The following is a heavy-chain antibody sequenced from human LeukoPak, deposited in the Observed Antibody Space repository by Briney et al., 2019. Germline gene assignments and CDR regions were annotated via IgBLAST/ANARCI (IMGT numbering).Heavy chain of an antibody. V-gene: IGHV1-69*05. D-gene: IGHD6-6*01. CDR1: GGTFGSYA. CDR2: IIPIFGTA. Sequence: ASVTVSCKASGGTFGSYAISWVRQAPGQGLEWMGGIIPIFGTANYAQKFQGRVTITTDESTSTAYMELSSLRSEDTAVYYCARSSSIAARRGAFDYWGQGTLVTVSS. J-gene: IGHJ4*02. CDR3: ARSSSIAARRGAFDY.